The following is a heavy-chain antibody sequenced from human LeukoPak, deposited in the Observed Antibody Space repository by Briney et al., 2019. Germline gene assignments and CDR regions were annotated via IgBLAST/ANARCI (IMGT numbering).Heavy chain of an antibody. CDR2: IKSKTDGGTT. Sequence: KTGGSLRLSCAASGFTFSNAWMSWVRQAPGKGLEWVGRIKSKTDGGTTDYAAPVKGRFTISRDDSKNTLYLQMNSLKTEDTAVYYCTTDSQPPGSDYGDSIFWGQGTLVTVSS. CDR1: GFTFSNAW. J-gene: IGHJ4*02. V-gene: IGHV3-15*01. CDR3: TTDSQPPGSDYGDSIF. D-gene: IGHD4-17*01.